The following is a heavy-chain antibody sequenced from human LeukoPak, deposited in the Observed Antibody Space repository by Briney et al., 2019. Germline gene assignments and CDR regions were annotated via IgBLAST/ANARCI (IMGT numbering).Heavy chain of an antibody. J-gene: IGHJ4*02. CDR1: GFTFSDYY. Sequence: GGSLRLSCAASGFTFSDYYMSWIRQAPGKGLEWVSYISSSGSTIYYADSVKGRFTISRDNAKNSLYLQMNSLRAEDTAVYYCATLVVVVAATDYWGQGTLVTVSS. D-gene: IGHD2-15*01. V-gene: IGHV3-11*01. CDR2: ISSSGSTI. CDR3: ATLVVVVAATDY.